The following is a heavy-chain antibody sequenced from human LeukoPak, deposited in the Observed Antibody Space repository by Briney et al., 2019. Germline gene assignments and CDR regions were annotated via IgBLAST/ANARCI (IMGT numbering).Heavy chain of an antibody. V-gene: IGHV3-53*01. D-gene: IGHD6-13*01. CDR1: GFSVSNNY. J-gene: IGHJ3*02. CDR3: VRGGIASAFDI. Sequence: GGSLRLSCVVSGFSVSNNYMSWVRQAPGKGLEWVSIIYTAGSTYYADSVKGRFTISRDNSKNTLYLQMTSLRAEDSAVYYCVRGGIASAFDIWGQGTMVTVSS. CDR2: IYTAGST.